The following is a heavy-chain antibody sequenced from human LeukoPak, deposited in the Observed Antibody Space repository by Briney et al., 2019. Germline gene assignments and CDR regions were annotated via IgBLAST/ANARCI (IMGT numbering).Heavy chain of an antibody. V-gene: IGHV3-23*01. Sequence: AGGSLRLSCAASGFTFNSYAMNWVRQATGKGLEWVSTISDSGGSTYYADSVKGRFTISRDNSKNTLYLQMNNLRAEDTAVYYCAKDRYADYWGQGTLVTVSS. J-gene: IGHJ4*02. CDR1: GFTFNSYA. CDR2: ISDSGGST. D-gene: IGHD2-2*01. CDR3: AKDRYADY.